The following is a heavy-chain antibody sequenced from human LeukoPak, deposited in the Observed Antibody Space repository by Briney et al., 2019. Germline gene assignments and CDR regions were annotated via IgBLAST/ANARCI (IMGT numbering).Heavy chain of an antibody. CDR2: VYSDGVT. J-gene: IGHJ5*02. Sequence: GGSLRLSCPASGFTVSSYGMSWVRQAPGKGPEWVSLVYSDGVTRYADSVQGRFTISRDNSKNTVYLQMNNLRVEDTAVYHCVRDRAEGRAWVEFDPWGQGILVTVSS. V-gene: IGHV3-66*02. CDR1: GFTVSSYG. CDR3: VRDRAEGRAWVEFDP.